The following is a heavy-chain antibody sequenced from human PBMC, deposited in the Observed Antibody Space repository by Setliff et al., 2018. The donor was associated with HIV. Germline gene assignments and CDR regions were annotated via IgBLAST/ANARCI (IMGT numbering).Heavy chain of an antibody. V-gene: IGHV1-2*02. J-gene: IGHJ4*02. CDR3: ARAAGLWFGEPFDY. D-gene: IGHD3-10*01. Sequence: ASVKVSCKASGYAFNGYNVHWVRQAPGQGLEWMGWVNPKNGDTSYAQKLQGRVTMASDTSINTSYMGLSSLRSDDTAIYYCARAAGLWFGEPFDYWGQGSLVTVSS. CDR1: GYAFNGYN. CDR2: VNPKNGDT.